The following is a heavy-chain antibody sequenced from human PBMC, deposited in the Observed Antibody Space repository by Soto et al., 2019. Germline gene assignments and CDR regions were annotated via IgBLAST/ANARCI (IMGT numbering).Heavy chain of an antibody. D-gene: IGHD3-9*01. Sequence: SETLSLTCTVSGGSISSSSYYWGWIRQPPGKGLEWIGSIYYSGSTYYNPSLKSRVTISVDTSKNQFPLKLSSVTAADTAVYYCARHSSYYDILTGRSNSFDPWGQGTLVTVSS. CDR1: GGSISSSSYY. CDR3: ARHSSYYDILTGRSNSFDP. J-gene: IGHJ5*02. V-gene: IGHV4-39*01. CDR2: IYYSGST.